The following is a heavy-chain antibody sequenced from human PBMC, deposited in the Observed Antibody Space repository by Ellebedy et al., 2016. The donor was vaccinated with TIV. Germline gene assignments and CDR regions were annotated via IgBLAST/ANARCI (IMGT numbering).Heavy chain of an antibody. J-gene: IGHJ5*02. V-gene: IGHV1-69*13. CDR1: GDTFSSHA. CDR2: IIPIFGTA. Sequence: AASVKVSCKGSGDTFSSHAISWVRQAPGQGLEWMGGIIPIFGTADYAQEFQGRVTITADESTSTVYMELRSLRSEDTAVYYCASGHYYYERSDYYHDGDWLDPWGQGTLVTVSS. CDR3: ASGHYYYERSDYYHDGDWLDP. D-gene: IGHD3-22*01.